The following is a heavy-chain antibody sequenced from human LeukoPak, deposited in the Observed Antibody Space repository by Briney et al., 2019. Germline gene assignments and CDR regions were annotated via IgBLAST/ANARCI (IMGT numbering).Heavy chain of an antibody. CDR1: GYTFTGYY. CDR3: ARDTDLWFGSIDY. D-gene: IGHD3-10*01. J-gene: IGHJ4*02. Sequence: ASVKVSCKASGYTFTGYYMHWVRQAPGQGLEWMGWINPNSGGTNDAQKFQGRVTMTRDTSISTAYMELSRLRSDDTAVYYCARDTDLWFGSIDYWGQGTLVTVSS. V-gene: IGHV1-2*02. CDR2: INPNSGGT.